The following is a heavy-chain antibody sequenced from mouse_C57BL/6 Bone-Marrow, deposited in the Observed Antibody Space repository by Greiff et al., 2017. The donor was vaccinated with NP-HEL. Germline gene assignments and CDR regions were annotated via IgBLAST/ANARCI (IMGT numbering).Heavy chain of an antibody. J-gene: IGHJ4*01. V-gene: IGHV1-26*01. CDR1: GYTFTDYY. CDR3: ARAGYYAMDY. Sequence: EVQLQQSGPELVKPGASVKISCKASGYTFTDYYMNWVKQSHGKSLEWIGDINPNNGGTSYNQKFKGKSTLTADTSSSTAYMELRSLTSEASAVYSCARAGYYAMDYWGQGTSVTVSS. CDR2: INPNNGGT.